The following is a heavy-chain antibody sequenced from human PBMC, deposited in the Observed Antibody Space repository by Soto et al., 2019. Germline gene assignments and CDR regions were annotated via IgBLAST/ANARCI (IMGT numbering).Heavy chain of an antibody. Sequence: SETLSLTCTVSGGSISSGGYYWSWIRQHPGKGLEWIGYIYYSGSTYYNPSLKSRVTISVDTSKNQFSLKLSSVTAADTAVYYCARHKQLVFDYWGQGTLVTVSS. CDR1: GGSISSGGYY. CDR2: IYYSGST. CDR3: ARHKQLVFDY. V-gene: IGHV4-31*03. J-gene: IGHJ4*02. D-gene: IGHD6-13*01.